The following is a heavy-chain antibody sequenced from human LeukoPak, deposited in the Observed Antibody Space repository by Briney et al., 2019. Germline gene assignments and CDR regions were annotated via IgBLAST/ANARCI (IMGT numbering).Heavy chain of an antibody. CDR2: ISGGGSSA. V-gene: IGHV3-23*01. J-gene: IGHJ5*02. CDR3: AKDRGPYVGVANNWLDP. Sequence: ESGGSLRLSCVASGFTFHINAMNWVRQAPGKGLEWVSAISGGGSSAHYADSVKGRFTISRDNSKNTVYLETHSLRGEDTAVYYCAKDRGPYVGVANNWLDPWGQGTPVIVSS. CDR1: GFTFHINA. D-gene: IGHD3-16*01.